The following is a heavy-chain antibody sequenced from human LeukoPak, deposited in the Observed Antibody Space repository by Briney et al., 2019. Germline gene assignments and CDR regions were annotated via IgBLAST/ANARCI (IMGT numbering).Heavy chain of an antibody. J-gene: IGHJ4*02. V-gene: IGHV4-59*01. CDR3: ARGEYSSSWYYLDY. CDR2: IDDNGST. D-gene: IGHD6-13*01. Sequence: SETLSLTCTVSGGSISSYYWSWIRQPPGKGLEWIGYIDDNGSTHYNPSLKSRVTISVDTSKNQLSLKLRSVTAADTAVYYCARGEYSSSWYYLDYWGQGTLVAVSS. CDR1: GGSISSYY.